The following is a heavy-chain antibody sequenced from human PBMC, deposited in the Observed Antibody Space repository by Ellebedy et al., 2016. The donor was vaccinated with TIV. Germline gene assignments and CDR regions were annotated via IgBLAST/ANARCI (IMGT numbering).Heavy chain of an antibody. D-gene: IGHD7-27*01. CDR3: AKDQANWGLDYYYYGMDV. CDR2: ISWNSGSI. CDR1: GFTFDDYA. J-gene: IGHJ6*02. V-gene: IGHV3-9*01. Sequence: PGGSLRLSCAASGFTFDDYAMHWVRQAPGKGLEWVSGISWNSGSIGYADSVKGRFTISRDNAKNSLYLQMNSLRAEDTALYYCAKDQANWGLDYYYYGMDVWGQGTTVTVSS.